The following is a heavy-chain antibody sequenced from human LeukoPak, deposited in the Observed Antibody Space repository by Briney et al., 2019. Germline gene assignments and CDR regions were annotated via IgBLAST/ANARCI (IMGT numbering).Heavy chain of an antibody. V-gene: IGHV3-21*01. CDR2: ISSSGSYI. CDR3: ARDRGGSGWYDY. D-gene: IGHD6-19*01. CDR1: GFTFSTYS. J-gene: IGHJ4*02. Sequence: GGSLRLSCAASGFTFSTYSMNWVRQAPGKGLEWVSSISSSGSYIYYADSVKGRFTISRDNAKNSLYLQMNSLRAEDTAVYYCARDRGGSGWYDYWGQGTLVTVFS.